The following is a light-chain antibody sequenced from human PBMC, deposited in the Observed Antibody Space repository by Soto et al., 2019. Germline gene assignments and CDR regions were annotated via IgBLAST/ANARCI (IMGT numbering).Light chain of an antibody. CDR2: GVS. CDR3: QQYNNWPPWT. CDR1: QSVSSK. J-gene: IGKJ1*01. V-gene: IGKV3-15*01. Sequence: EIVMTQSPATLSVSPGERATISCRASQSVSSKLAWYQQKPGQGPRLLIYGVSTRATGIPARFSGSGSETDFTLTISSLQSEDFAVYYCQQYNNWPPWTFGQGTKVDIK.